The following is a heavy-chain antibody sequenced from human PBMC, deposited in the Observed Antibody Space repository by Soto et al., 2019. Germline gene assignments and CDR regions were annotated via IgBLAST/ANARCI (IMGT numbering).Heavy chain of an antibody. J-gene: IGHJ4*02. CDR3: AKADSSGWTERGVGY. V-gene: IGHV3-23*01. CDR2: ISGSGGST. CDR1: GFTFSSYA. D-gene: IGHD6-19*01. Sequence: EVQLLESGGGLVQPGGSLRLSCAASGFTFSSYAMSWVRQAPGKGLEWVAAISGSGGSTYYADSVKGRFTISRDNSKNTLYLQMNSRRAEDTAVDYCAKADSSGWTERGVGYWGQGTLVTVSS.